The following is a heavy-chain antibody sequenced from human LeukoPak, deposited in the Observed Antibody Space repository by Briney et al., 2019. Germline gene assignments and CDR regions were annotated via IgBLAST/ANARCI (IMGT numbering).Heavy chain of an antibody. CDR3: ARDKEIAVAGTPSTAFDI. J-gene: IGHJ3*02. CDR2: ISSSGSTI. D-gene: IGHD6-19*01. Sequence: GGSLRLSCAASEFTFSSYEMNWVRQAPGKGLEWVSYISSSGSTILYADSVKGRFSISRDNAKNSLFLQMNSLRAGDTAVYYCARDKEIAVAGTPSTAFDIWGQGTMVTVSS. V-gene: IGHV3-48*03. CDR1: EFTFSSYE.